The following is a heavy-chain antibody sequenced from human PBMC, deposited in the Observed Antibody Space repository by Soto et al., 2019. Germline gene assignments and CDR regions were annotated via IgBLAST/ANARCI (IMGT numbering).Heavy chain of an antibody. D-gene: IGHD3-3*01. CDR3: VRDHDSHYYDGMDV. Sequence: QVQLVESGGGVVQPGRSLRLSCAASGFTFSSHGMHWVRQAPGEGLEWGANIWFDGSNKYYADSVKGRFTISRDNSKNTLYLQMNSLRAEDKAVYYCVRDHDSHYYDGMDVWGQGTTVTVSS. V-gene: IGHV3-33*01. J-gene: IGHJ6*02. CDR1: GFTFSSHG. CDR2: IWFDGSNK.